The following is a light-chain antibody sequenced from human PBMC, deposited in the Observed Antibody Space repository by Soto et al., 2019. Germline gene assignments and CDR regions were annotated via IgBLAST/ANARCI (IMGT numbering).Light chain of an antibody. Sequence: IQMTHSPSTLSASVGDRVTITFRASQSVSNWLAWYQQKPGKAPKILIYKASSLESGVPSRFSGSGSGTEFTLTISSLRPDDFATYYCQHYNGYRWTFGQGTKVDIK. CDR1: QSVSNW. V-gene: IGKV1-5*03. CDR3: QHYNGYRWT. J-gene: IGKJ1*01. CDR2: KAS.